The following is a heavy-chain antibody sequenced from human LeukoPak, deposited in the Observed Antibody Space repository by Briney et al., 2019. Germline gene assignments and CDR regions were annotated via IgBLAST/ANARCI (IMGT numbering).Heavy chain of an antibody. J-gene: IGHJ4*02. V-gene: IGHV4-30-4*08. Sequence: PSETLSLTCTVSGGSISSGDYYWSWIRQPPGKGLEWIVYIYYSGSTYYNPSLKSRVTISVDTSKNQFSLKLSSVTAADTAVYYCARDAYCGGDCYPFDYWGQGTLVTVSS. CDR1: GGSISSGDYY. D-gene: IGHD2-21*01. CDR2: IYYSGST. CDR3: ARDAYCGGDCYPFDY.